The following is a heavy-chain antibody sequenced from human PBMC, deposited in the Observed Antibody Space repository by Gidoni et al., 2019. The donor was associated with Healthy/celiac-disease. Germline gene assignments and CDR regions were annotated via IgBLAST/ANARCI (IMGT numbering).Heavy chain of an antibody. CDR1: GFTFSSYA. CDR3: ARRDLVVPAAIVGGAFDY. CDR2: ISYDGSNK. D-gene: IGHD2-2*02. J-gene: IGHJ4*02. V-gene: IGHV3-30-3*01. Sequence: QVQLVESGGGVVQPGRSLSLSCAASGFTFSSYAMHWVRQAPGKGLEWVAVISYDGSNKYYADSVKGRFTISRDNSKNTLYLQMNSLRAEDTAVYYCARRDLVVPAAIVGGAFDYWGQGTLVTVSS.